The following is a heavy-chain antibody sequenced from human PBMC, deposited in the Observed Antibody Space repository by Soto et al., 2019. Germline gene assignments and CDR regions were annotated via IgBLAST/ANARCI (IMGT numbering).Heavy chain of an antibody. CDR3: ARASTVTTRGSRNNWFDP. D-gene: IGHD4-17*01. CDR1: GGSISSYY. V-gene: IGHV4-59*08. Sequence: QVQLQESGPGLVKPSETLSLTCTVSGGSISSYYWSWIRQPPGKGLEWIGYIYYSGSTNYNPSLKSRVTISVDTSKNQCSLKLSSVTAADTAVYYCARASTVTTRGSRNNWFDPWGQGTLVTVSS. J-gene: IGHJ5*02. CDR2: IYYSGST.